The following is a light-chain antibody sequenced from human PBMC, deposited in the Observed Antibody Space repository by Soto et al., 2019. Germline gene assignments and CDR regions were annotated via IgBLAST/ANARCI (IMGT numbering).Light chain of an antibody. CDR3: QQYNNWPLT. CDR2: GAS. V-gene: IGKV3-15*01. J-gene: IGKJ4*01. CDR1: QSVSSN. Sequence: EIVMTQSPATLSVSPGERATLSCRASQSVSSNLAWYQQKPGQAPRLLIYGASTRATGFPARFSASGSGTEFTLTISSLQSEDLAVYYCQQYNNWPLTFGGGTKVDIK.